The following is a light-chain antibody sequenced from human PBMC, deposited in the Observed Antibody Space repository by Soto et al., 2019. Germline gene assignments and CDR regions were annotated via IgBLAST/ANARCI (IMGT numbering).Light chain of an antibody. CDR3: QQTYRPSYT. V-gene: IGKV1-39*01. Sequence: DIQMTQSPSSLSASLGDRVTITCRASQSVNRYLNWYQQQPGRAPKVLIYAAYSLQSGVPSRFSGNGSGKDFTLTITSLPPEDFATYFCQQTYRPSYTFAQGTRLEIK. CDR2: AAY. CDR1: QSVNRY. J-gene: IGKJ2*01.